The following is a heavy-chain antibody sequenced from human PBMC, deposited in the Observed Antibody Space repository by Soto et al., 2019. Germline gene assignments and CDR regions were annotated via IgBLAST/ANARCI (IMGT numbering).Heavy chain of an antibody. CDR1: GYTFTDYD. V-gene: IGHV1-8*02. Sequence: QVQLMQSGAEVRKPGASVKVSCKASGYTFTDYDINWVRQATGPGLEWLGWMTPKSGYTVYAQKFQGRVTLTRDTSRGTAYMELRSLTSEGTAVYYCTRNSYNTGDFDHWGQGTLVTVSS. J-gene: IGHJ4*02. CDR2: MTPKSGYT. D-gene: IGHD5-18*01. CDR3: TRNSYNTGDFDH.